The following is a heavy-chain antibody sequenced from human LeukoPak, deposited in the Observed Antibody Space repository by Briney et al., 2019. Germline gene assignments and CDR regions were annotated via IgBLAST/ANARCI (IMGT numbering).Heavy chain of an antibody. CDR2: IYYSGST. D-gene: IGHD2-2*01. J-gene: IGHJ5*02. CDR1: GGSISSSSYY. V-gene: IGHV4-39*01. CDR3: ARHQIVVLPAANNWFDP. Sequence: SETLSLTCTVSGGSISSSSYYWGWIRQPPGKGLEWIGSIYYSGSTYYNPPLKSRVTISVDTSKNQFSLKLSSVTAADTAVYYCARHQIVVLPAANNWFDPWGQGTLVTVSS.